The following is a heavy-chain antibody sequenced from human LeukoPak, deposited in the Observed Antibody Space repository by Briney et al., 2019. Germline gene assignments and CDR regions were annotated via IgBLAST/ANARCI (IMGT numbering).Heavy chain of an antibody. Sequence: GGSLRLSCAASGFTFSSYEMNWVRQAPGKGLDWVSYISSSGSTIYYADSVKGRFTISRDNAKNSLYLQMNSLRAEDTAVYYCAREGADKCSSTSCYPGGYYYYGMDVWGKGTTVTVSS. CDR3: AREGADKCSSTSCYPGGYYYYGMDV. D-gene: IGHD2-2*01. J-gene: IGHJ6*04. V-gene: IGHV3-48*03. CDR1: GFTFSSYE. CDR2: ISSSGSTI.